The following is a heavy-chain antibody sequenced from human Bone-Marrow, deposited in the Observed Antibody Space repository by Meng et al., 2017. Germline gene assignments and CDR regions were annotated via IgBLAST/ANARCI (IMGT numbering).Heavy chain of an antibody. CDR1: GFTFSSYA. V-gene: IGHV3-23*01. CDR3: AKDMRDGWVRGVITPLYGMDV. J-gene: IGHJ6*02. Sequence: GESLKISCAASGFTFSSYAMSWVRQAPGKGLEWVSAISGSGGSTYYADSVKGRFTISRDNSKNTLYLQMNSLRAEDTALYYCAKDMRDGWVRGVITPLYGMDVWGQGTTVTVSS. CDR2: ISGSGGST. D-gene: IGHD3-10*01.